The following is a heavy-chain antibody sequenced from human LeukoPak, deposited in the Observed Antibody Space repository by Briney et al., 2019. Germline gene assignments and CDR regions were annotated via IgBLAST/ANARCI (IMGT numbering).Heavy chain of an antibody. V-gene: IGHV3-53*01. CDR2: LYNDAFGSTT. CDR3: ARELGGGGLHYFDY. J-gene: IGHJ4*02. D-gene: IGHD3-16*01. Sequence: GGSLRLSCAGSGFTVSTNFMSWVRQAPGKGLEWVSTLYNDAFGSTTYYADSVTGRFTISRDNSQNTLFLQMSSLTAEDTAMYYCARELGGGGLHYFDYWGRGTLVTVSS. CDR1: GFTVSTNF.